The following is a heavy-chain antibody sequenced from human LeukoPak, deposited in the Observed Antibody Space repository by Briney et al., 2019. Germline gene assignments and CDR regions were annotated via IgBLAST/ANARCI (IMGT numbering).Heavy chain of an antibody. CDR1: GYTFTSYG. J-gene: IGHJ6*04. CDR2: ISAYNGNT. Sequence: ASVKVSCKASGYTFTSYGISWVRQAPGQGLEWMGWISAYNGNTNYAQKLQGRVTMTTDTSTSTAYMEPRSLRSDDTAVYYCARWGLTNYYYYYGMDVWGKGTTVTVSS. D-gene: IGHD3-16*01. V-gene: IGHV1-18*04. CDR3: ARWGLTNYYYYYGMDV.